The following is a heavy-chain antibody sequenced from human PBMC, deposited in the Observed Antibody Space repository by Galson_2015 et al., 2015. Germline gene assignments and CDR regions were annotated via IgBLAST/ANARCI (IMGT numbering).Heavy chain of an antibody. Sequence: SVKVSCKASGYTFTSYGISWVRQAPGQGLEWMGWISAYNGYTNYAQKLQGRVTMTTDTSTSTAYMELRSLRSDDTAVYYCARVAALRGGISFYSYMHVPVKATTGAVSS. V-gene: IGHV1-18*01. CDR2: ISAYNGYT. CDR3: ARVAALRGGISFYSYMHV. CDR1: GYTFTSYG. J-gene: IGHJ6*03. D-gene: IGHD3-16*02.